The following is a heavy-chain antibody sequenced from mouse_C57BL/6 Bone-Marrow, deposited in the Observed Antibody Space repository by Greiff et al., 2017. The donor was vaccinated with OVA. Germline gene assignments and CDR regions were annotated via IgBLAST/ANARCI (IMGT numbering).Heavy chain of an antibody. Sequence: VQLVESGPGLVQPSQSLSITCTVSGFSLTSYGVHWVRQSPGKGLEWLGVIWSGGSTDYNAAFISRLSISKDNSKSQVFFKMNSLQADDTAIYYCARNPALYAMDYWGQGTSVTVSS. CDR2: IWSGGST. CDR1: GFSLTSYG. V-gene: IGHV2-2*01. CDR3: ARNPALYAMDY. J-gene: IGHJ4*01.